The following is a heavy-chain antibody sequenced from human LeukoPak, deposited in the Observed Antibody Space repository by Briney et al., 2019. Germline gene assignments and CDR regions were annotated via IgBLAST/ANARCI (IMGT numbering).Heavy chain of an antibody. V-gene: IGHV4-34*01. D-gene: IGHD4-11*01. Sequence: PSETLSLTCAVYGGSFSGYYWSWIRQPPGKGLEWIGEINHSGSTNYNPSLKSRVTISVDTSKNQFSLKLSSVTAADTAVYYCARASGRVTTVRWFDPWGQGTLVTVSS. J-gene: IGHJ5*02. CDR1: GGSFSGYY. CDR2: INHSGST. CDR3: ARASGRVTTVRWFDP.